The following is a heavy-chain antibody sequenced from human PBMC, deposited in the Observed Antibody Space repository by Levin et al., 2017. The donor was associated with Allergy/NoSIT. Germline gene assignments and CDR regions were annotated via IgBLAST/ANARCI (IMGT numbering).Heavy chain of an antibody. D-gene: IGHD6-13*01. Sequence: SGPTLVKPTQTLTLTCTFSGFSLSTSGVGVGWIRQSPGKALEWLALIYWDDDKRYSPSLKSRLTITKDTSKNQVVLTMTNMDPVDTATYYCAHSQQLLRGWAFDIWGQGTMVTVSS. CDR1: GFSLSTSGVG. CDR3: AHSQQLLRGWAFDI. CDR2: IYWDDDK. V-gene: IGHV2-5*02. J-gene: IGHJ3*02.